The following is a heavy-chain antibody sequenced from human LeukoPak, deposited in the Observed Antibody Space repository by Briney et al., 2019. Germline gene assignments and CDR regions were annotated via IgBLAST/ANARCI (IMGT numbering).Heavy chain of an antibody. V-gene: IGHV4-59*01. CDR3: ARGDRDRWRLQPRARPGGPYWYFDL. D-gene: IGHD3-3*01. Sequence: SETLSLTCTVSGGPISSYYWSWIRQPPGKGLEWIGYIYYSGSTNYNPSLKSRVTISVDTSKNQFSLKLSSVTAADTAVYYCARGDRDRWRLQPRARPGGPYWYFDLWGRGTLVTVSS. CDR2: IYYSGST. CDR1: GGPISSYY. J-gene: IGHJ2*01.